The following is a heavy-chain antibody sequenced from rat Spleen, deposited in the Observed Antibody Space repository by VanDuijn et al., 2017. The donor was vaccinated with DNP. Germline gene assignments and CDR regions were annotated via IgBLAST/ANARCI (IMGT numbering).Heavy chain of an antibody. CDR1: GFSLTRYH. CDR2: TWSDGST. J-gene: IGHJ1*01. CDR3: ARENWYFDF. V-gene: IGHV2-43*01. Sequence: QVQLKESGPGLVQPSQTLSLACTVSGFSLTRYHVHWVRQSSGKGLEWMGITWSDGSTEYNPVLKSRLSINRDTSKSQVFLKMNSLQTEDTATYYCARENWYFDFWGPGTMVTVSS.